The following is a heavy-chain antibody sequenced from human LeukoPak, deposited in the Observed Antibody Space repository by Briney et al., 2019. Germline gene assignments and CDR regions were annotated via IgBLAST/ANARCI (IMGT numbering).Heavy chain of an antibody. CDR2: IKTDGAFT. J-gene: IGHJ4*02. V-gene: IGHV3-74*01. CDR3: VSDLGDYADF. CDR1: GVTFSRYW. D-gene: IGHD4-17*01. Sequence: PGGSLRLSCAASGVTFSRYWMHWVRHAPGEGLGWVSRIKTDGAFTNNADSVKGRATISTDNAKCTLNLQMNSLRVGDTAVYYCVSDLGDYADFWGQGTLVTVSS.